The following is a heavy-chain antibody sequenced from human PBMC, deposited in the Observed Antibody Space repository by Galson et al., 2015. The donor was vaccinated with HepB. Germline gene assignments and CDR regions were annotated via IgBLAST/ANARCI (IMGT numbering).Heavy chain of an antibody. D-gene: IGHD1-26*01. CDR3: LTENYYRLEQ. CDR2: IHKDGSQR. Sequence: SLRLSCAASGFMFSSYWMSWVRQTPGKGLEWVAKIHKDGSQRFYADSVKGRFTISRENANNFLYLQVDNLGAEDTALYYCLTENYYRLEQWGQGTLVTVSS. CDR1: GFMFSSYW. J-gene: IGHJ4*02. V-gene: IGHV3-7*03.